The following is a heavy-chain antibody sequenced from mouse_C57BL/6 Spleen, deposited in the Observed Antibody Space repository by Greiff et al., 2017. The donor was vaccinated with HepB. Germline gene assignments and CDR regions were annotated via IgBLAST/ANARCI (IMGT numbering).Heavy chain of an antibody. Sequence: VKLQESGPELVKPGASVKISCKASGYAFSSSWMNWVKQRPGKGLEWIGRIYPGDGDTNYNGKFKGKATLTADKSSSTAYMQLSSLTSEDSAVYFCASDLLEAYWGQGTLVTVSA. CDR1: GYAFSSSW. D-gene: IGHD2-1*01. CDR3: ASDLLEAY. CDR2: IYPGDGDT. J-gene: IGHJ3*01. V-gene: IGHV1-82*01.